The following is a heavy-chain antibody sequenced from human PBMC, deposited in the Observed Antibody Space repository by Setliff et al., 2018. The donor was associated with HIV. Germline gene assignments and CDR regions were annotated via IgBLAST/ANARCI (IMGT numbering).Heavy chain of an antibody. V-gene: IGHV3-21*01. CDR3: ARSKTGYYFFDY. D-gene: IGHD3-9*01. CDR1: GFTFSSYT. J-gene: IGHJ4*02. CDR2: ITSSSSYI. Sequence: PGGSLRLSCAASGFTFSSYTMNWVRQAPGKGLEWVSSITSSSSYINYADSVKGRFTISRDNAKNSLYLQMNSLRAEDTAVYYCARSKTGYYFFDYWGQGTPVTGSS.